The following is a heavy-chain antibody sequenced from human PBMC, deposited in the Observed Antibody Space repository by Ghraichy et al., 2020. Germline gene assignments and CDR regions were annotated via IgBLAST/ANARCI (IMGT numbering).Heavy chain of an antibody. J-gene: IGHJ6*04. CDR2: IWYDGSNK. D-gene: IGHD3-10*01. V-gene: IGHV3-33*01. CDR3: ARSLTKMVRVVMLNGKNYYGMDG. Sequence: VAVIWYDGSNKYYADSVKGRFPISRDNSKNTLYLQMNSLRAEDTAVYYCARSLTKMVRVVMLNGKNYYGMDGCGK.